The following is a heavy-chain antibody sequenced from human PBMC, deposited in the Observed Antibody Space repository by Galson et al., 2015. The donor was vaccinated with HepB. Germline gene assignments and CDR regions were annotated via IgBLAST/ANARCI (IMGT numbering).Heavy chain of an antibody. D-gene: IGHD6-13*01. CDR1: GFSLSTSGVG. J-gene: IGHJ3*02. CDR2: IYWDDDK. V-gene: IGHV2-5*02. Sequence: PALVKPTQTLTLTCTFSGFSLSTSGVGVGWIRQPPGKALEWLALIYWDDDKRYSPSLKSRLTITKDTSKNQVVLTMTNMDPVDTATYYCAHRPNLPSAIGIAAAGDAFDIWGQGTMVTVSS. CDR3: AHRPNLPSAIGIAAAGDAFDI.